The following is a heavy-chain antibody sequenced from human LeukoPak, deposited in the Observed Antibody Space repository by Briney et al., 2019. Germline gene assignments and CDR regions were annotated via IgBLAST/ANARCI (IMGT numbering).Heavy chain of an antibody. J-gene: IGHJ4*02. V-gene: IGHV4-34*01. CDR3: ASRPIWFGESDY. CDR2: INHSGST. Sequence: SETLTLTCAVYGGSFSGYYWSWIRQPPGKGLEWIGEINHSGSTNYNPSLKSRVTISVDTSKNQFSLKLSSVTAADTAVYYCASRPIWFGESDYWGQGTLVTVSS. CDR1: GGSFSGYY. D-gene: IGHD3-10*01.